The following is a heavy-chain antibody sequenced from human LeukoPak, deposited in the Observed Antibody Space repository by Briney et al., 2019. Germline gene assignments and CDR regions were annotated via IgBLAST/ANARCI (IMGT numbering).Heavy chain of an antibody. J-gene: IGHJ6*02. CDR3: ARERAELLWFGEYYYYGMDV. CDR2: IYSGGST. Sequence: GGSLRLSCAASGFTVSSNYMSWVRQAPGKGLEWVSVIYSGGSTYYADSVKGRFTISRDNSKNTLYLPMNSLRAEDTAVYYCARERAELLWFGEYYYYGMDVWGQGTTVTVSS. D-gene: IGHD3-10*01. CDR1: GFTVSSNY. V-gene: IGHV3-53*01.